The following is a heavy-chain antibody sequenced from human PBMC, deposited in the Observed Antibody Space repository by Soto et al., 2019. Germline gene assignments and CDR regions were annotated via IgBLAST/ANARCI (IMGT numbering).Heavy chain of an antibody. Sequence: SVKVSCKASGGTLSSYAISWVRQAPGQGLEWMGGIIPIFGTANYAQKFQGRVTITADESTSTAYMELSSLRSEDTAVYYCARVEASLIAAPPHWGQGTLVTVSS. CDR2: IIPIFGTA. J-gene: IGHJ4*02. CDR3: ARVEASLIAAPPH. V-gene: IGHV1-69*13. D-gene: IGHD6-13*01. CDR1: GGTLSSYA.